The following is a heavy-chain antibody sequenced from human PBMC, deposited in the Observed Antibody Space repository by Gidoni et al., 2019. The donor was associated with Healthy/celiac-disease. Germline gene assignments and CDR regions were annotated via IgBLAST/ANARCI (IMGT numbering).Heavy chain of an antibody. Sequence: QVQLVESGGGVVQPGRSLIRPCAAPGCPFSSYGMRWVRQAPGKGLEWVAVKSYDGSNKYYADYVKGRFTISRDNSKNTLYLQMNSLRAEDTAVYYCAKDVDPQQLVRHGVDYWGQGTLVTVSS. CDR3: AKDVDPQQLVRHGVDY. D-gene: IGHD6-13*01. CDR2: KSYDGSNK. V-gene: IGHV3-30*18. CDR1: GCPFSSYG. J-gene: IGHJ4*02.